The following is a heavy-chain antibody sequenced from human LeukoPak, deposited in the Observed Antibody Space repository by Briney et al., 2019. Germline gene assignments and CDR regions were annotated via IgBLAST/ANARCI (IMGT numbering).Heavy chain of an antibody. CDR1: GFTFSSYG. J-gene: IGHJ5*02. V-gene: IGHV3-30*03. Sequence: GGSLRLSCAASGFTFSSYGMHWVRQAPGKGLEWVAVISYDGSNKYYADSVKGRFTISRDNSKNTLYLQMNSLRAEDTAVYYCARDLRAMYSSGSNWFDPWGQGTLVTVSS. CDR3: ARDLRAMYSSGSNWFDP. CDR2: ISYDGSNK. D-gene: IGHD6-19*01.